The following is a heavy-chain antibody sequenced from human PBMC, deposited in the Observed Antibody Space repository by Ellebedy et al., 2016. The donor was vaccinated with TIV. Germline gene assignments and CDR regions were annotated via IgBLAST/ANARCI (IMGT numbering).Heavy chain of an antibody. D-gene: IGHD3-9*01. CDR2: IYWSDDK. CDR3: AHMVGRRGAAYDIPFDY. V-gene: IGHV2-5*08. Sequence: LRLXCTVSGGSISSDDYYWSWIRQPPGKALEWLALIYWSDDKHYTPSLKSRLTITKDTSKNQVVLTMTNLDPVDTATYYCAHMVGRRGAAYDIPFDYWGQGTLVTVSS. CDR1: GGSISSDDYY. J-gene: IGHJ4*02.